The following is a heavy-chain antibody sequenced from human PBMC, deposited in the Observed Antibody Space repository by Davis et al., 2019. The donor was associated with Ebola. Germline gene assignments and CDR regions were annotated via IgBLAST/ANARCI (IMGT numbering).Heavy chain of an antibody. D-gene: IGHD6-19*01. CDR2: IKQDGSEK. J-gene: IGHJ5*02. V-gene: IGHV3-7*04. Sequence: GESLKIPCAASGFTFSNYYMSWVRQAPGKGLEWVGKIKQDGSEKHYVDSVKGRFTISRDNAKNSVYLQMNSLRGEDTAVYYCAKDSGWQMSPWGQGTLVTVSS. CDR1: GFTFSNYY. CDR3: AKDSGWQMSP.